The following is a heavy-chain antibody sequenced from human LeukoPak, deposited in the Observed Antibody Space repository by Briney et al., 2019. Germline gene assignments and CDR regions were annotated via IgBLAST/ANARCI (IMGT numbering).Heavy chain of an antibody. CDR2: ISWNSGSI. J-gene: IGHJ4*02. V-gene: IGHV3-9*03. D-gene: IGHD3-22*01. CDR1: GFTFDDYA. CDR3: AKDKAASGYYGYFDY. Sequence: GGSLRLSCAASGFTFDDYATHWVRQAPGKGLEWVSGISWNSGSIGYADSVKGRFTISRDNAKNSLYLQMNSLRAEDMALYYCAKDKAASGYYGYFDYWGQGTLVTVSS.